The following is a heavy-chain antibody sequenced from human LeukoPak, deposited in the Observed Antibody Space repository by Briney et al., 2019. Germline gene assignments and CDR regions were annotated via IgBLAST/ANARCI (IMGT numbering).Heavy chain of an antibody. J-gene: IGHJ3*02. V-gene: IGHV3-30*18. CDR1: GSTFSSDV. Sequence: PGRSLRLSCAASGSTFSSDVMHWVRQAPGKGLEWVALIWYDGSDKYYADSVKGRFTIYRDNSKKMLYLQMNSLTAEDTAVYYCAKESDAFDIWGQGTMVTVSS. CDR2: IWYDGSDK. CDR3: AKESDAFDI.